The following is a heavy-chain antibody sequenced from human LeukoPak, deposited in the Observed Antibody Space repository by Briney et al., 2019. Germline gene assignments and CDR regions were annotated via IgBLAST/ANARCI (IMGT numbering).Heavy chain of an antibody. CDR1: GFTLSSYA. Sequence: GGSLRLSCAASGFTLSSYAMSWVRQAPGKGLEWVSSISGGHGGTYYADSVKGRFTISRDNSKNSLYLQMNSLRTEDTALYYCANLASFDYWGQGTLVTVSS. V-gene: IGHV3-43*02. CDR3: ANLASFDY. CDR2: ISGGHGGT. J-gene: IGHJ4*02. D-gene: IGHD5-12*01.